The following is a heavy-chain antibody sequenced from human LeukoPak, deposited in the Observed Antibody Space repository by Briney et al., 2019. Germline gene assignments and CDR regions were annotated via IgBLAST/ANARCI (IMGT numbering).Heavy chain of an antibody. CDR2: INPNSGGT. CDR3: ARGIAAAGTVDGAFDI. CDR1: GYTFTGYY. D-gene: IGHD6-13*01. V-gene: IGHV1-2*06. J-gene: IGHJ3*02. Sequence: GASVKVSCKASGYTFTGYYMHWVRQAPGRGLEWMGRINPNSGGTNYAQKFQGRVTMTRDTSISTAYMELSRLRSDDTAVYYCARGIAAAGTVDGAFDIWGQGTMVTVSS.